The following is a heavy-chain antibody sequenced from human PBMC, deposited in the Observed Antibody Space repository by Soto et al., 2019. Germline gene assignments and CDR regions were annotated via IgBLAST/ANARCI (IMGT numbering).Heavy chain of an antibody. CDR3: ARTDSSGYYEWWFDP. V-gene: IGHV1-69*13. D-gene: IGHD3-22*01. Sequence: SVKVSCKASGGTFSSYAISWVRQAPGQGLEWMGGIIPIFGTANYAQKFQGRVTITADESTSTAYMELSSLRSEDTAVYYCARTDSSGYYEWWFDPWGQGTLVTVSS. CDR1: GGTFSSYA. CDR2: IIPIFGTA. J-gene: IGHJ5*02.